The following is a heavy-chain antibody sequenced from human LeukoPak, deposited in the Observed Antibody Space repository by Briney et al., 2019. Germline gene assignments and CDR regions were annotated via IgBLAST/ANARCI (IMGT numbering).Heavy chain of an antibody. D-gene: IGHD4-23*01. V-gene: IGHV3-23*01. CDR3: AKNNDYGGSYWYFDL. CDR1: GFTFSTYG. CDR2: ISGSGGST. J-gene: IGHJ2*01. Sequence: GGTLRLSCAASGFTFSTYGMSWVRQAPGKGLEWVSSISGSGGSTYYADSVKGRFTISRDSSKNTLYLQMSSLRDEDTAVYYCAKNNDYGGSYWYFDLWGRGTLVTVSS.